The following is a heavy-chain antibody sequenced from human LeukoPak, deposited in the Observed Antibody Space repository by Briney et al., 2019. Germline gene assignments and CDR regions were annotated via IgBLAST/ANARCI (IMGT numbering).Heavy chain of an antibody. CDR1: GYTFTGYY. CDR3: AKLASGGDY. J-gene: IGHJ4*02. Sequence: ASVKVSCKASGYTFTGYYMHWVRQAPGQRLEWMGWIHPNLGDTNYAQKFQGRVTMTRDTSISTAYMELTRLRSDDTAVYYCAKLASGGDYWGQGTLVTVSS. CDR2: IHPNLGDT. V-gene: IGHV1-2*02. D-gene: IGHD3-10*01.